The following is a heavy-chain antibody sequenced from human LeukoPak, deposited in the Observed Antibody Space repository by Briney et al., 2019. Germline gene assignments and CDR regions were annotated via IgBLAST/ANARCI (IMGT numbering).Heavy chain of an antibody. V-gene: IGHV3-23*01. D-gene: IGHD3-9*01. CDR2: ISGSGGST. CDR3: ARAARPYDILTGFDY. J-gene: IGHJ4*02. CDR1: GFTFSSYA. Sequence: PGGSLRLSCAASGFTFSSYAMSWVRQAPGKGLEWVSAISGSGGSTYYADSVKGRFTILRDNSKNTLYLQMNSLRAEDTAVYYCARAARPYDILTGFDYWGQGTLVTVSS.